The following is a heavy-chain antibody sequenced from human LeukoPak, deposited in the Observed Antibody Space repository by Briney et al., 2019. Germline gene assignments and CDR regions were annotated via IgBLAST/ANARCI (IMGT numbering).Heavy chain of an antibody. CDR2: IYSGGNT. V-gene: IGHV3-66*01. D-gene: IGHD2-2*01. CDR3: ASSREATSNWFVY. CDR1: GFSFSNYW. J-gene: IGHJ5*01. Sequence: GGSLRLSCAASGFSFSNYWMNWVRQAPGRGLEWVSIIYSGGNTYYADSVQGRFTISRDNSKNTLYLQMNSLRAEDTAVYHCASSREATSNWFVYWGQGTLVTVSS.